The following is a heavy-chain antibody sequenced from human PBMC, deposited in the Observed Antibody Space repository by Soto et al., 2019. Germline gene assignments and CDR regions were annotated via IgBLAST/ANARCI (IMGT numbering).Heavy chain of an antibody. V-gene: IGHV3-48*02. D-gene: IGHD3-16*02. CDR3: ARDTVINSPELATRYFEY. Sequence: GGSLRLSCAASGFTFSSYSMNWVRQAPGKGLEWVSYISSSSSTIYYADSVKGRFTISRDNAKNSLYLQMNSLRDEDTAVYYCARDTVINSPELATRYFEYWGQGNRVTVSS. CDR2: ISSSSSTI. J-gene: IGHJ4*03. CDR1: GFTFSSYS.